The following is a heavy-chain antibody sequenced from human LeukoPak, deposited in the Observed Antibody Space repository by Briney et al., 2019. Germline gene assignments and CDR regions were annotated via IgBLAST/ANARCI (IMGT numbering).Heavy chain of an antibody. CDR2: ISHDGSNK. V-gene: IGHV3-30*03. Sequence: GRSLRLSCAASEFTFSNYGMHWVRQAPGKGLEWVALISHDGSNKYYADSVKGRFTISRDNSKNTLYLQMNSLTADDTAVYYCARCPESSGYYYELDSWGQGTLVTVSS. CDR3: ARCPESSGYYYELDS. D-gene: IGHD3-22*01. J-gene: IGHJ4*02. CDR1: EFTFSNYG.